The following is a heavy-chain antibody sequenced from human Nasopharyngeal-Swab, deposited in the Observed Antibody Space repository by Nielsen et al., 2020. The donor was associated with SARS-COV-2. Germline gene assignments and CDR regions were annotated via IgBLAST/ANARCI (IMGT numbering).Heavy chain of an antibody. Sequence: LRLSCTVSGGSIRSAGYFWSWIRQHPGKGLEWIGYIHYTGSVYYNPSLKSRVTISVDTSKNQFSLKLSSVTAADTAVYYCARAKGEWLSTGAYYFDYWGQGTLVTVSS. D-gene: IGHD6-19*01. J-gene: IGHJ4*02. CDR3: ARAKGEWLSTGAYYFDY. CDR1: GGSIRSAGYF. CDR2: IHYTGSV. V-gene: IGHV4-31*03.